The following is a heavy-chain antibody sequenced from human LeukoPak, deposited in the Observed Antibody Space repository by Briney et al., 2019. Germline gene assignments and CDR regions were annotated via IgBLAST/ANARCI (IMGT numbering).Heavy chain of an antibody. CDR2: ISGSGAGT. CDR1: GFTFSSYA. CDR3: ARDVKSSSWYPAFDY. J-gene: IGHJ4*02. D-gene: IGHD6-13*01. V-gene: IGHV3-23*01. Sequence: GGSLRLSCAASGFTFSSYAVSWVRQAPGKGLEWVSTISGSGAGTYYADSVKGRFTISRDNSKNTLYLQMNSLRAEDTAVYYCARDVKSSSWYPAFDYWGQGTLVTVSS.